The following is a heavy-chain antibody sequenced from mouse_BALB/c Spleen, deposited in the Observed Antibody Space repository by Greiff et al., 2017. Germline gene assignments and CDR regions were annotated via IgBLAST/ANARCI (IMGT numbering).Heavy chain of an antibody. D-gene: IGHD2-3*01. V-gene: IGHV5-12-1*01. CDR1: GFAFSSYD. J-gene: IGHJ2*01. CDR2: ISSGGGST. Sequence: EVKLVESGGGLVKPGGSLKLSCAASGFAFSSYDMYWVRQTPEKRLEWVAYISSGGGSTYYPDTVKGRFTISRDNAKNTLYLQMSSLKSEDTAMYYCARGYYELDYWGQGTTLTVSS. CDR3: ARGYYELDY.